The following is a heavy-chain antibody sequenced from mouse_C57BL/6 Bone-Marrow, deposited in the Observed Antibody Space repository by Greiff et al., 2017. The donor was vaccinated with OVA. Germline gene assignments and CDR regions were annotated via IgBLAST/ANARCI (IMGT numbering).Heavy chain of an antibody. CDR2: IDPENGDP. CDR1: GFNIKDDY. J-gene: IGHJ2*01. D-gene: IGHD2-1*01. V-gene: IGHV14-4*01. CDR3: TSYGNFDY. Sequence: EVKLVESGAELVRPGASVKLSCTASGFNIKDDYMHWVKQRPEQGLAWIGWIDPENGDPEYASKFQGKATITADTSSNTAYLQLSSLTSEDTAVYYCTSYGNFDYWGQGTTLTVSS.